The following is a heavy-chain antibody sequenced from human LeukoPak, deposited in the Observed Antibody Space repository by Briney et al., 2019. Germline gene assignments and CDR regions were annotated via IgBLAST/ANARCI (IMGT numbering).Heavy chain of an antibody. CDR1: GFTFSSYW. Sequence: GGSLRLSCAASGFTFSSYWMHWVRQAPGKGLVWVSRINSDGSSTSYADSGKGRFTISTDNAKNTLYLQMNSLRAEDTAVYYCARVDYYDSSGYLYYFDYWGQGTLVTVSS. D-gene: IGHD3-22*01. V-gene: IGHV3-74*01. CDR3: ARVDYYDSSGYLYYFDY. CDR2: INSDGSST. J-gene: IGHJ4*02.